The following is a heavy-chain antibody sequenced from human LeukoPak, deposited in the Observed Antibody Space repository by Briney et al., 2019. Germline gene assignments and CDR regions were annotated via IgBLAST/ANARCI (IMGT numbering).Heavy chain of an antibody. V-gene: IGHV4-4*07. CDR2: IYSTGST. Sequence: SETLSLTCTVSGGSISSYYWSWIRQPAGRGLEWIGRIYSTGSTNYNPSLKSQVTMSVDTSKNQFSLRLRSVTAADTAVYYCARQIASAGTAGFDFWGQGALVTVSS. D-gene: IGHD6-13*01. J-gene: IGHJ4*02. CDR1: GGSISSYY. CDR3: ARQIASAGTAGFDF.